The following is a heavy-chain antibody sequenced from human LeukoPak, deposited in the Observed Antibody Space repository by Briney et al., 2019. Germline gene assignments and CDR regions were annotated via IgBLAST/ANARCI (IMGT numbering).Heavy chain of an antibody. J-gene: IGHJ3*02. CDR3: ARLGLDNDAFDI. CDR1: GFTFSSYA. V-gene: IGHV3-21*01. CDR2: ISSSSSYI. D-gene: IGHD3-10*01. Sequence: GGSLRLSCAASGFTFSSYAMHWVRQAPGKGLEWVSSISSSSSYIYYADSVKGRFTISRDNAKNSLYLQMNSLRAEDTAVYYCARLGLDNDAFDIWGQGTMVTVSS.